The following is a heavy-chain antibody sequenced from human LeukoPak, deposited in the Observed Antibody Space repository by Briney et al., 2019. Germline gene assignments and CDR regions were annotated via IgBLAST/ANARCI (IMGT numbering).Heavy chain of an antibody. Sequence: SETLSLTCAVYGGSFSGYYWSWVRQPPGKGLEWIGEINHSGSTNYNPSLKSRVTISVDTSKNQFSLKLSSVTAADTAVYYCARDNWNYGSSMDVWGQGTTVTVSS. CDR2: INHSGST. CDR1: GGSFSGYY. V-gene: IGHV4-34*01. D-gene: IGHD1-7*01. CDR3: ARDNWNYGSSMDV. J-gene: IGHJ6*02.